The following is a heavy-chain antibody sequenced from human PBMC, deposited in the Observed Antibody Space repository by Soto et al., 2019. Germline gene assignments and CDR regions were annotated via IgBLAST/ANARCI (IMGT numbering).Heavy chain of an antibody. D-gene: IGHD2-15*01. J-gene: IGHJ3*02. CDR1: GYTFTGYY. Sequence: ASVKVSCKASGYTFTGYYMHWVRQAPGQGLEWMGWINPNSGGTNYAQKFQGWVTMTRDTSISTAYMELSRLRSDDTAVYYCARPVGGDGGKNPGDAFDIWGQGTMVTVSS. CDR2: INPNSGGT. CDR3: ARPVGGDGGKNPGDAFDI. V-gene: IGHV1-2*04.